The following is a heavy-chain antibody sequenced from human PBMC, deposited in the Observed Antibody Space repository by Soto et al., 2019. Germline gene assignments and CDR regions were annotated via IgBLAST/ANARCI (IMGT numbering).Heavy chain of an antibody. CDR1: GYTFTGYY. Sequence: ASVKVSFKASGYTFTGYYMHWLRQAPGQGLEWMGWINPNSGGTNYAQKFQGWVTMTRDTSISTAYMELSRLRSDDTAVYYCARDRAYYYDSSGYALDYWGQGTLVTVSS. CDR2: INPNSGGT. CDR3: ARDRAYYYDSSGYALDY. D-gene: IGHD3-22*01. V-gene: IGHV1-2*04. J-gene: IGHJ4*02.